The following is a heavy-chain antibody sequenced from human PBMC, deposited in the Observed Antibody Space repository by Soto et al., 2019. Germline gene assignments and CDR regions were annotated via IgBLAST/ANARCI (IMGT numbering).Heavy chain of an antibody. CDR2: INPKSGGT. V-gene: IGHV1-2*06. Sequence: ASLKSSWESSWYSFADYHIRWVRQAPGQGLEWLGRINPKSGGTSTAQKFQGGVTMTTDTSISTASMELTRLTSGDTAIYYCARGDSTDCSNGVCSFFYNHDMDVWGQGTTVTVSS. CDR1: WYSFADYH. D-gene: IGHD2-8*01. CDR3: ARGDSTDCSNGVCSFFYNHDMDV. J-gene: IGHJ6*02.